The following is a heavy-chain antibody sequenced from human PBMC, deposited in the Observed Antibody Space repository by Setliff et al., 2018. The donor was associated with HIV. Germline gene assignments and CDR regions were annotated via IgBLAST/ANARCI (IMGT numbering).Heavy chain of an antibody. CDR2: IYPGDSKT. CDR3: ASSITVAGGRSYQYYAMDV. J-gene: IGHJ6*02. D-gene: IGHD3-16*01. Sequence: LGESLKISCKGSGYSFTSYWIGWVRQIPGKGLEWMGIIYPGDSKTKYSPSFQGQVTISADKSISTAYLQWSSLKASDIAMYYCASSITVAGGRSYQYYAMDVWGQGTTVTVSS. CDR1: GYSFTSYW. V-gene: IGHV5-51*01.